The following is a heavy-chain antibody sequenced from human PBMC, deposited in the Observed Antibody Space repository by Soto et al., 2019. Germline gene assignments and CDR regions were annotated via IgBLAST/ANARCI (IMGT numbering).Heavy chain of an antibody. J-gene: IGHJ4*02. V-gene: IGHV5-51*01. CDR2: IYPGDSTT. CDR3: ARRTGTYFYDSGGYFFFDF. CDR1: EYSFPNYW. Sequence: GESLKISCQGSEYSFPNYWIGWVRQMPGRGLEWMGIIYPGDSTTKYSPSFQGQVTISVDKSINTAYLQWPSLKASDTAIYYCARRTGTYFYDSGGYFFFDFWGQGTPVTVSS. D-gene: IGHD3-22*01.